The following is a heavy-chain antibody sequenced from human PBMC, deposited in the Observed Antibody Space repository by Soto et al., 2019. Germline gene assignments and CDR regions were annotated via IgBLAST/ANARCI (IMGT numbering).Heavy chain of an antibody. J-gene: IGHJ6*02. D-gene: IGHD6-19*01. CDR3: ANQKIRSSVDGTLYGLGV. CDR1: GFVFSTYS. CDR2: ISSTNGTT. Sequence: PGGSLRLSCEASGFVFSTYSMNWVRQAPGKGLEWMSYISSTNGTTYCADSVKGRFTIFRDNSKNSVFHQMNGLRDDDTAVYYCANQKIRSSVDGTLYGLGVWGQGTTVTVSS. V-gene: IGHV3-48*02.